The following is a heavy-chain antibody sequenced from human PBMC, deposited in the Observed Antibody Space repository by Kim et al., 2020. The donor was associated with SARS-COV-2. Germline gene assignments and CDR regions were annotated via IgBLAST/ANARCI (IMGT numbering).Heavy chain of an antibody. CDR3: AREGTIFGVVIMDYYYYGMDV. V-gene: IGHV3-48*02. D-gene: IGHD3-3*01. CDR1: GFTFSSYS. J-gene: IGHJ6*02. Sequence: GGSLRLSCAASGFTFSSYSMNWVRQAPGKGLEWVSYISSSSSTIYYADSVKGRFTISRDNAKNSLYLQMNSLRDEDTAVYYCAREGTIFGVVIMDYYYYGMDVWGQGTTVTVSS. CDR2: ISSSSSTI.